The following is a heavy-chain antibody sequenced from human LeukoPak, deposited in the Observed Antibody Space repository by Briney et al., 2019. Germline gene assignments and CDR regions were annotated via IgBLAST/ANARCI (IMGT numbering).Heavy chain of an antibody. D-gene: IGHD2-2*01. CDR1: GFTFSSYS. CDR2: ISSSSSYM. CDR3: AGVVPAADYYYYYMDV. V-gene: IGHV3-21*01. J-gene: IGHJ6*03. Sequence: GGSLRLSCAASGFTFSSYSMNWVRQAPGKGLEWVSSISSSSSYMYYADSVKGRFTISRDNAKNSLYLQMNSLRAEDTAVYYCAGVVPAADYYYYYMDVWGKGTTVTVSS.